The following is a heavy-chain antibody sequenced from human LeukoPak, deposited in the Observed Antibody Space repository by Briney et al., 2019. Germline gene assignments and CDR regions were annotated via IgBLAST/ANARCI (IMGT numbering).Heavy chain of an antibody. J-gene: IGHJ4*02. CDR2: IYYSGST. D-gene: IGHD6-13*01. Sequence: SSETLSLTCTVSGGSISSGGYYWSWIRQHPGKGLEWFGYIYYSGSTNYNPSLKSRVTISVDTSKNQFSLKVNSVTAADTAVYYCARGFQQLASLWGQGTLVTVSS. CDR3: ARGFQQLASL. V-gene: IGHV4-61*08. CDR1: GGSISSGGYY.